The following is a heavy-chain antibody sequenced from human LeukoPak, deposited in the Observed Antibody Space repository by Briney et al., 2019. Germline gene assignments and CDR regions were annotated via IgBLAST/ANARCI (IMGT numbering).Heavy chain of an antibody. D-gene: IGHD6-19*01. CDR1: GGSISSSSYY. CDR2: IYYSGST. V-gene: IGHV4-39*02. J-gene: IGHJ4*02. Sequence: SETLSLTCTVSGGSISSSSYYWGWIRQPPGKGLEWIGSIYYSGSTYYNPSLKSRVTISADTSKNQFSLKLNSVTAADTAVYYCVREREKQWLFWGQGTLVPVSS. CDR3: VREREKQWLF.